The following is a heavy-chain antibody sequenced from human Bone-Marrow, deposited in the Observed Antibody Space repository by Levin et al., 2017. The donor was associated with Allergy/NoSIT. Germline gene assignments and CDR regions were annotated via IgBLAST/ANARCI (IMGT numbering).Heavy chain of an antibody. J-gene: IGHJ4*02. CDR3: ARDGYDSSGYYSNDY. Sequence: KISCKASGGTFSSYAISWVRQAPGQGLEWMGGIIPIFGTANYAQKFQGRVTITADESTSTAYMELSSLRSEDTAVYYCARDGYDSSGYYSNDYWGQGTLVTVSS. CDR2: IIPIFGTA. CDR1: GGTFSSYA. D-gene: IGHD3-22*01. V-gene: IGHV1-69*01.